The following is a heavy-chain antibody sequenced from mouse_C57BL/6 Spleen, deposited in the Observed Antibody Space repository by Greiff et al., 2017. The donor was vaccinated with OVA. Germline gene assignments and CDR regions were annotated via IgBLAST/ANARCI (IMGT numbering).Heavy chain of an antibody. V-gene: IGHV12-3*01. D-gene: IGHD1-1*02. CDR1: GFPITSGYY. J-gene: IGHJ1*03. CDR3: AGDSYGYWYFDV. CDR2: ITHSGET. Sequence: VKLQESGPGLVKPSQSLFLTCSITGFPITSGYYWIWILQSPGKPLEWMGYITHSGETFYNPSLQSPISITRETSKNQFFLQLNSVTTEDTAMYYCAGDSYGYWYFDVWGTGTTVTVSS.